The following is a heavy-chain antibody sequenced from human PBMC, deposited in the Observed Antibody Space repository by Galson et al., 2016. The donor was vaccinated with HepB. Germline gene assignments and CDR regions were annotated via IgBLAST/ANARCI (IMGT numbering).Heavy chain of an antibody. D-gene: IGHD3-10*01. Sequence: SETLSLTCTVSGGSIINNSYWAWIRQPPGKGPEWIGTVSDSGDSFINPSLKSRVAISIDTSKNQFSLKLTSVTAADTTVYYCARHITFSYGGGTYFTAHLDSWGRGILVTVSS. CDR3: ARHITFSYGGGTYFTAHLDS. J-gene: IGHJ4*02. CDR1: GGSIINNSY. CDR2: VSDSGDS. V-gene: IGHV4-39*01.